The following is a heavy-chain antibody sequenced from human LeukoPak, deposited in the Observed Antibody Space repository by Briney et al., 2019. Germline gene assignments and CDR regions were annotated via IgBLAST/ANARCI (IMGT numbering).Heavy chain of an antibody. CDR2: MNPNSGNT. V-gene: IGHV1-8*01. J-gene: IGHJ4*02. CDR1: GYTFTSYD. Sequence: ASVKVSCKASGYTFTSYDINWVRQATGQGLEWMGWMNPNSGNTGYAQKFQGRVTMTRNTSISTAYMELSSLRSEDTAVYYCARALRRAVAGTYRYYFDYWGQGTLVTVSS. CDR3: ARALRRAVAGTYRYYFDY. D-gene: IGHD6-19*01.